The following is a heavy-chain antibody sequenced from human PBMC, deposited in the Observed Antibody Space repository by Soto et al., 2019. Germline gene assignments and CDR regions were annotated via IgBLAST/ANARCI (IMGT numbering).Heavy chain of an antibody. CDR1: GFNFNKYA. Sequence: EVQLLESGGGLVRPGESLRLSCAASGFNFNKYAMSWVRQAPGEGLEWVSGISCCGGTASYADSVKGRFTIAKDDAKNTLYLDMNSLRVEDTAEYYCAKADGQQLLLPHLENWGRGTLVTVS. V-gene: IGHV3-23*01. CDR2: ISCCGGTA. CDR3: AKADGQQLLLPHLEN. J-gene: IGHJ4*02. D-gene: IGHD2-15*01.